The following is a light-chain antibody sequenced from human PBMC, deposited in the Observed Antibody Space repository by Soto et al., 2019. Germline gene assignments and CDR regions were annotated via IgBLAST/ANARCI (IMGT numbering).Light chain of an antibody. CDR3: LQVSSFPRT. V-gene: IGKV1-12*01. CDR1: RGIGDR. CDR2: AAS. Sequence: DIQITQTPTSLSAFFLDRVTITCRASRGIGDRLAWFQQKPGKAPQFLIQAASNLQSGVPSRFSGSGSGTEFILSINSLQPEDIATYYCLQVSSFPRTFGQGTKVDIK. J-gene: IGKJ1*01.